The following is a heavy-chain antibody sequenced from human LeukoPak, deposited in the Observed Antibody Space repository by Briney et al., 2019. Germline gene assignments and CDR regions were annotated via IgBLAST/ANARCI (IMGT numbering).Heavy chain of an antibody. D-gene: IGHD4/OR15-4a*01. CDR3: ARLYLGAPDY. J-gene: IGHJ4*02. Sequence: SETLSLTCAVYGGSFSGYYWSWIRQPPGKGLEWIGEINHSGSTNYNPSLKSRVTISVDTSKNQFSLKLSSVTAADTAVYYCARLYLGAPDYWGQGTLVTVSS. CDR1: GGSFSGYY. CDR2: INHSGST. V-gene: IGHV4-34*01.